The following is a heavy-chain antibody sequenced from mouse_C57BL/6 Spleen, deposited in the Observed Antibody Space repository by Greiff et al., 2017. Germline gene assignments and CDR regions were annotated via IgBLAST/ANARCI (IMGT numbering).Heavy chain of an antibody. D-gene: IGHD2-5*01. V-gene: IGHV1-69*01. CDR2: IDPSDSYT. J-gene: IGHJ4*01. CDR3: AGAYYSNGYAMDY. Sequence: QVQLQQPGAELVMPGASVKLSCKASGYTFTSYWMHWVKQRPGQGLEWIGEIDPSDSYTNYNQKFKGKSTLTVDKSSSTAYMQLSSLTSEDSAVDYCAGAYYSNGYAMDYWGQGTSVTVSS. CDR1: GYTFTSYW.